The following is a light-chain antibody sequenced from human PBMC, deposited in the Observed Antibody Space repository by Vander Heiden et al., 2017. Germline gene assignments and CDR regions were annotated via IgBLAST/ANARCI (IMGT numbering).Light chain of an antibody. J-gene: IGKJ2*01. Sequence: IVLTQSPGTLSLSPGERATLSCRASQSVTSGNLAWYQHRPGQAPRLLIYGASNRANGIPDRFSGSGCGTDFTLTSRRGESEDFAVYYWQHDSSSNAFGQGTKLDI. V-gene: IGKV3-20*01. CDR3: QHDSSSNA. CDR2: GAS. CDR1: QSVTSGN.